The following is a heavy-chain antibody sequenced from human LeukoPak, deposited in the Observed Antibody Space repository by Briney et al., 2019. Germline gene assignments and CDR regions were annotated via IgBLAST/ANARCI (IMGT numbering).Heavy chain of an antibody. CDR2: INPSGGST. J-gene: IGHJ4*02. CDR1: GGTFSSYA. CDR3: ARGDSSSWYVGYFEY. V-gene: IGHV1-46*01. D-gene: IGHD6-13*01. Sequence: GGSVKVSCKASGGTFSSYAISWVRQAPGQGLEWMGIINPSGGSTSYAPNFQGRVTMTRDTSTSTLYMELSSLRSEDTAMYYCARGDSSSWYVGYFEYWGQGTLVTVSS.